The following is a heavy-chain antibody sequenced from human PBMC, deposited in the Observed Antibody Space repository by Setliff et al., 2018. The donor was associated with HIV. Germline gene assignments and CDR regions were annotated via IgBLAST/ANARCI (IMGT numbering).Heavy chain of an antibody. D-gene: IGHD6-13*01. CDR2: ITSTGSTI. CDR1: GFTFSDCS. J-gene: IGHJ3*01. V-gene: IGHV3-48*01. Sequence: GGSLRLSCAASGFTFSDCSMNWVRQAPGKGLEWISYITSTGSTIFYADSVKGRFTISRDNDKNSVHLQMNSLRAEDTAAYYCAKGGLNWGIGEGFDVWGQGTMVTVSS. CDR3: AKGGLNWGIGEGFDV.